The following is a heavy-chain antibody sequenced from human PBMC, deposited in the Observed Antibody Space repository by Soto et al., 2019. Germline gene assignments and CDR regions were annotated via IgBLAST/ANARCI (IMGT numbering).Heavy chain of an antibody. D-gene: IGHD1-1*01. CDR1: GVTFNNYT. V-gene: IGHV1-69*08. CDR2: VIPLLDAS. CDR3: ASGKSQMSQGRMGFYYYIDV. Sequence: QVQLAQSGAEVKKPGSSVKISCTASGVTFNNYTFTWVRRAPGQGLEWMGRVIPLLDASNYAEKFQDRVTITADRSTSTVCMELSGLRSDDSAIYYCASGKSQMSQGRMGFYYYIDVWGKGTTVTVSS. J-gene: IGHJ6*03.